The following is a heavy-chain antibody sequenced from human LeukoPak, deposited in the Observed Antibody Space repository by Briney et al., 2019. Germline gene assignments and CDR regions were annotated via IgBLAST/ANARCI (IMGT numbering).Heavy chain of an antibody. CDR2: INPNSGGT. V-gene: IGHV1-2*02. CDR3: AGSGSYLAFDI. Sequence: ASVKVSCKASGGTFSSYAISWVRQAPGQGLEWMGGINPNSGGTNYAQKFQGRVTMTRDTSISTAYMELSRLRSDDTAVYYCAGSGSYLAFDIWGQGTMVTVSS. J-gene: IGHJ3*02. CDR1: GGTFSSYA. D-gene: IGHD1-26*01.